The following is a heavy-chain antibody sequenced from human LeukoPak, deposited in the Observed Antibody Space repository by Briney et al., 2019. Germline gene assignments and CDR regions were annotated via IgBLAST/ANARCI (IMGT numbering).Heavy chain of an antibody. CDR2: IYYSGST. V-gene: IGHV4-30-4*01. D-gene: IGHD2-21*01. CDR3: ASFYQAYYFDY. Sequence: PSQTLSLTCTVSGGYISSGDYYWRWIRQAPGKGLEWIGYIYYSGSTYYNPSLKGRVTISVDTSKNQFSLKLSSVTAADTAVYYCASFYQAYYFDYWGQGTLATVSS. CDR1: GGYISSGDYY. J-gene: IGHJ4*02.